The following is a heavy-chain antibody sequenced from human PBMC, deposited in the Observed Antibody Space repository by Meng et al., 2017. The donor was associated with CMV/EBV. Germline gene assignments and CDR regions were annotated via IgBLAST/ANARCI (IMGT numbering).Heavy chain of an antibody. D-gene: IGHD3-3*01. CDR1: GFTFSSYA. CDR3: ARLRGTVPRLEYYYYYYGMDV. J-gene: IGHJ6*02. V-gene: IGHV3-23*01. Sequence: GGSLRLSCAASGFTFSSYAMSWVRQAPGKGLEWVSAISGSGGSTYYADSVKGRFTISRDNSKNTLYLQMNSLRAEDTDVYYCARLRGTVPRLEYYYYYYGMDVWGQGTTVTVSS. CDR2: ISGSGGST.